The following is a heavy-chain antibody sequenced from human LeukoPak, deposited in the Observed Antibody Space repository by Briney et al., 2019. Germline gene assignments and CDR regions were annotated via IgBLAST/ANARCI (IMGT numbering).Heavy chain of an antibody. D-gene: IGHD3-10*01. CDR2: ISWNSGSI. CDR1: GFTFDDYD. J-gene: IGHJ4*02. CDR3: AKDRGSGCFDY. Sequence: PGRSLRLSCAASGFTFDDYDMHWVRQAPGKGLECVSGISWNSGSIGYADSVKGRFTISRDNAKNSLYLQMNSLRAEDTALYYCAKDRGSGCFDYWGQGTLVTVSS. V-gene: IGHV3-9*01.